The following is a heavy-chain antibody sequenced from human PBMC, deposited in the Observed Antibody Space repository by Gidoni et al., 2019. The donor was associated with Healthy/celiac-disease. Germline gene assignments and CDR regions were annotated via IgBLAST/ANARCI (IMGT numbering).Heavy chain of an antibody. J-gene: IGHJ4*02. Sequence: EVQLLESGGGLVQTGGSLRLSCAAYGFTFSRYAMSWVRQAPVKGLEWVSAIGGSGGRTYDADSVKGRFTISRDNSKKTLYLKMNSLRAEDTAVYYCAKDGYWGQGTLVTVSS. CDR1: GFTFSRYA. CDR2: IGGSGGRT. V-gene: IGHV3-23*01. CDR3: AKDGY.